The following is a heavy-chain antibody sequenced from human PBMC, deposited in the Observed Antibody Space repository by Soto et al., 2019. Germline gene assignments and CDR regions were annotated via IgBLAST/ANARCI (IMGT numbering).Heavy chain of an antibody. J-gene: IGHJ3*02. CDR2: ISSSSSYI. CDR3: ARGDRVWAFDI. Sequence: GGSLRLSCAASGFTFNSYSMNWVRQAPGKGLEWVSSISSSSSYIYYADSVKGRFTISRDNAKNSLYLQMNSLRAEDTAVYYCARGDRVWAFDIWGQGTMVTVSS. V-gene: IGHV3-21*01. CDR1: GFTFNSYS.